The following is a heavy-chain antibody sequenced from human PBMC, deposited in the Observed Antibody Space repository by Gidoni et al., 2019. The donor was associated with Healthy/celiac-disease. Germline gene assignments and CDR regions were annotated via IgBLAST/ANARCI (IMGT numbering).Heavy chain of an antibody. CDR1: GFTFSDYY. D-gene: IGHD1-20*01. CDR2: ISSSSSYT. V-gene: IGHV3-11*06. CDR3: ARARYNWNVNWFDP. J-gene: IGHJ5*02. Sequence: QVQLVESGGGLVKPGGSLRLSCAASGFTFSDYYMSWIRQAPGTGLEWVSYISSSSSYTNYADSVKGRFTISRDNAKNSLYLQMNSLRAEDTAVYYCARARYNWNVNWFDPWGQGTLVTVSS.